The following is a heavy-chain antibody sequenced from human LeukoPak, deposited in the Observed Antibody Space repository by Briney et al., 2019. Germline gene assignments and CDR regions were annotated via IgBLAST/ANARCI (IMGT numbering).Heavy chain of an antibody. CDR3: ARGTQRAFDI. J-gene: IGHJ3*02. Sequence: GGSLRLSCVASGFTFSSYSMHWVRQAPGKGLEWVSYISSSSNTIYYAYSVKGRFTISRDNAKNSLYLQMNSLRDEGSAVYYCARGTQRAFDIWGQGTMVTVSS. CDR2: ISSSSNTI. V-gene: IGHV3-48*02. CDR1: GFTFSSYS. D-gene: IGHD2-2*01.